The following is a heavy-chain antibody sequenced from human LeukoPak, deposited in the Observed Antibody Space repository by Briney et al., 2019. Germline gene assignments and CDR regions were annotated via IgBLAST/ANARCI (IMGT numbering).Heavy chain of an antibody. CDR1: GCIFTNYW. CDR2: IKQDGSEK. CDR3: ARDLFD. Sequence: GGTLTLSCAASGCIFTNYWWSWVRHAPGKGLEWVANIKQDGSEKYYVDSLKGRFTISRDNAKKSLYLQMNSLRAEDTAVYYCARDLFD. V-gene: IGHV3-7*05. J-gene: IGHJ3*02.